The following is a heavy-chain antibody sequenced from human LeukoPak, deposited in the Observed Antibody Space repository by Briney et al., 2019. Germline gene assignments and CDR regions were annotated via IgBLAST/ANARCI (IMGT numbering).Heavy chain of an antibody. CDR1: GFTFSSYA. J-gene: IGHJ1*01. Sequence: PGGSLRLSCAASGFTFSSYAMSWVRQAPGKGLEWVSAISGSGGSTYYADSVKGRFTISRDNSKNTLYLQMNSLRAEDTAVYYCAKDRSDSSGYYTEYFQHWGQGTLVTVSS. V-gene: IGHV3-23*01. CDR2: ISGSGGST. CDR3: AKDRSDSSGYYTEYFQH. D-gene: IGHD3-22*01.